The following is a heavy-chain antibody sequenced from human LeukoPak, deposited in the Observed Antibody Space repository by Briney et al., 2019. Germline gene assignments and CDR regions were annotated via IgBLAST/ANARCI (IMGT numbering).Heavy chain of an antibody. V-gene: IGHV4-59*11. CDR2: VLDSVRT. CDR1: GGSNTSHY. J-gene: IGHJ4*02. D-gene: IGHD5-18*01. CDR3: ATLKRGSIYGYFDF. Sequence: PSETLSLTCTVSGGSNTSHYWSWIRQPPGKGLEWIAYVLDSVRTKDNPSLQSQLTLSADTSKNQFSLRLSSVTAADTAVYYCATLKRGSIYGYFDFWGQRIKVTVSS.